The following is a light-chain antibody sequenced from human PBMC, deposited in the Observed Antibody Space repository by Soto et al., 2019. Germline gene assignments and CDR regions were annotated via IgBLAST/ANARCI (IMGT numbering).Light chain of an antibody. Sequence: AIRMTQSPSSLSASTGDRVIITCRASQGVSSYLAWYQQKPGEAPKVLIYATSTLQGGVPSRFSGSGSGTDFTLTISCLQSEDFATYYCQQYYTYPWTFGQGTKVEIK. CDR3: QQYYTYPWT. J-gene: IGKJ1*01. V-gene: IGKV1-8*01. CDR2: ATS. CDR1: QGVSSY.